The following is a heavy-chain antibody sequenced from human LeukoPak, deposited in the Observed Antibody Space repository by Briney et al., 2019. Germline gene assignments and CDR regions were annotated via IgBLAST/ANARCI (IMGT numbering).Heavy chain of an antibody. J-gene: IGHJ4*01. Sequence: GGSLRLSCAASGFSFSSYWMHWVRQAPGKGLVWVSRINSDGSSTNYADSVKGRFTISRDNAKNTLYLQMNSLRAEDTAMYYCARAVYYSNYLGYWGQGTLVTVSS. D-gene: IGHD3-10*01. CDR3: ARAVYYSNYLGY. V-gene: IGHV3-74*01. CDR2: INSDGSST. CDR1: GFSFSSYW.